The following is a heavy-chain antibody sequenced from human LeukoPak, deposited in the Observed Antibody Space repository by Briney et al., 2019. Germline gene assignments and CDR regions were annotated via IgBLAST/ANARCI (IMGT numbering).Heavy chain of an antibody. CDR2: IWYDGSNK. D-gene: IGHD5-18*01. V-gene: IGHV3-33*06. Sequence: PGGSLRLSCAASGFTFSSYGMHWVRQAPGKGLEWVAVIWYDGSNKYYADSVKGRFTISRDNSKNTLYLQMNSLRAEDTAVYYCAKALDTAIMGPPYYYYGMDVWGQGTTVTVSS. J-gene: IGHJ6*02. CDR1: GFTFSSYG. CDR3: AKALDTAIMGPPYYYYGMDV.